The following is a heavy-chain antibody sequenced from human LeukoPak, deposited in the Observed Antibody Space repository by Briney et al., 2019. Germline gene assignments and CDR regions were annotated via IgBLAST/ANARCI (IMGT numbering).Heavy chain of an antibody. Sequence: SETLSLTCAVSGYSISSGYYRGWLRHPPGKGLEWIASMYHSGSTYYNPSLKSRVTLSVDTSKNQFSLKMSSVTAADTAVYYCGRDRSGGYSVDYWGQGTLVTVS. CDR2: MYHSGST. V-gene: IGHV4-38-2*02. D-gene: IGHD1-26*01. CDR3: GRDRSGGYSVDY. CDR1: GYSISSGYY. J-gene: IGHJ4*02.